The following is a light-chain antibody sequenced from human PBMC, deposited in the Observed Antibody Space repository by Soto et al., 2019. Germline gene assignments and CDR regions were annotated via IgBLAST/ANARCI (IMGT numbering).Light chain of an antibody. J-gene: IGLJ3*02. CDR1: SSDVGAYNY. CDR3: TSYTSGSTWV. CDR2: EVS. V-gene: IGLV2-14*01. Sequence: QSALTQPASVSGSPGQSITISCTGTSSDVGAYNYVSWYQQHPGKAPKLMIYEVSNRPSGVANRFSGSKSGNTASLTIAGLHAEDAGDYYCTSYTSGSTWVFGGGTKLTVL.